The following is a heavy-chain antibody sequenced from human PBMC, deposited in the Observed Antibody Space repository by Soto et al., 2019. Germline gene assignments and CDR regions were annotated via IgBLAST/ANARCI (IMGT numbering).Heavy chain of an antibody. V-gene: IGHV1-69*13. CDR3: ARDLFRSSSWYSYKGRFDY. CDR1: GCTFSSYA. Sequence: ASVKVSCKASGCTFSSYAISWVRQAPGQGLEWMGGIIPIFGTANYAQKFQGRVTITADESTSTAYMELSSLRSEDTAVYYCARDLFRSSSWYSYKGRFDYWGQGTLVTVSS. J-gene: IGHJ4*02. D-gene: IGHD6-13*01. CDR2: IIPIFGTA.